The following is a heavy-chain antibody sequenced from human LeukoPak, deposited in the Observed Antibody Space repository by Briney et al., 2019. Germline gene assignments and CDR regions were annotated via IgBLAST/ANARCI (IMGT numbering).Heavy chain of an antibody. CDR1: GGSITSGNYF. CDR2: IYYSGST. Sequence: SETLSLTCTVSGGSITSGNYFWSWIRQPAGKGLEWIGYIYYSGSTNYNPSLKSRVTIPVVTSKNQFSLKLSSVTAADTAVYYCARGPSYHGGYFDYWGQGTLVTVSS. CDR3: ARGPSYHGGYFDY. D-gene: IGHD2-2*01. V-gene: IGHV4-61*01. J-gene: IGHJ4*02.